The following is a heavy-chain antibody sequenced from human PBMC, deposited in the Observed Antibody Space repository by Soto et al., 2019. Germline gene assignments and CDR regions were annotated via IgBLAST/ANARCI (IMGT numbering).Heavy chain of an antibody. CDR1: GFTFSSYW. Sequence: EVQLVESGGGLVHPGGSLRLSCAASGFTFSSYWMSWVRQAPGKGLEWVANIKQDGSEKYYVDSVKGRFTISRDNAKNSLYLQMNSLRAEDTAVYYCAGDSSGYYYDYWGQGTLVTVSS. CDR3: AGDSSGYYYDY. D-gene: IGHD3-22*01. J-gene: IGHJ4*02. CDR2: IKQDGSEK. V-gene: IGHV3-7*05.